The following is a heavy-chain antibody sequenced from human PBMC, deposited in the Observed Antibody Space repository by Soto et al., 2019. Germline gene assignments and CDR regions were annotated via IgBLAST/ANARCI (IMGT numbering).Heavy chain of an antibody. CDR2: INHSGST. Sequence: QVQLQQWGAGLLKPSETLSLTCAVYGGSFSGYYWSWIRQPPGKGLEWSGEINHSGSTNYNPSLKRRVTISVDTSKNQFSLKLSSVTAADTAVYYCARGRWAYCGGDCYRYWYFDLWGRGTLVTVSS. CDR1: GGSFSGYY. CDR3: ARGRWAYCGGDCYRYWYFDL. J-gene: IGHJ2*01. V-gene: IGHV4-34*01. D-gene: IGHD2-21*02.